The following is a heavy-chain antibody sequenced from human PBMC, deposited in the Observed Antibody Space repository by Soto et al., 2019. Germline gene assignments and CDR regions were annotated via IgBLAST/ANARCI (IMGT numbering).Heavy chain of an antibody. Sequence: GGSLRLSCAASGFTVSSNYMSWVRQAPGKGLEWVSVIYSGGSTNYADSVKGRFTISRDNSKNTLYLQMNSLRAEDTAVYYCARMYNWNDKHYYYYYYYMDVWGKGTTVTVSS. CDR1: GFTVSSNY. D-gene: IGHD1-1*01. CDR2: IYSGGST. CDR3: ARMYNWNDKHYYYYYYYMDV. J-gene: IGHJ6*03. V-gene: IGHV3-66*01.